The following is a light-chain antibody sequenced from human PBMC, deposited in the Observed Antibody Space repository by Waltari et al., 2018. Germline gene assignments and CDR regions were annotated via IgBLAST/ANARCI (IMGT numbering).Light chain of an antibody. CDR2: AAS. Sequence: DIQMTQSPSSLSASGGERVNITCRASQSISSYLNWYQQKPGKAPKLLIYAASSLQSGVTSRFSGSGSGTDFTLTISSLQPEDFATYYGQQSYSTFWTFGQGTKVEIK. CDR3: QQSYSTFWT. CDR1: QSISSY. V-gene: IGKV1-39*01. J-gene: IGKJ1*01.